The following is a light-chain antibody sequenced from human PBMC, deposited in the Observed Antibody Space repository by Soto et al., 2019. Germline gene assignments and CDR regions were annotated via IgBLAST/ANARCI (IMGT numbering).Light chain of an antibody. CDR2: DAS. CDR3: QQYIHLVT. J-gene: IGKJ2*01. Sequence: IQMTQSPSTLSAPVGDRVTITCQASQTISTLLAWFQHKPGKAPNLLIYDASNLESGVPSRFSGSGSGTEFTLTISRLQSYDSATYFCQQYIHLVTFGQGTKLEIK. V-gene: IGKV1-5*01. CDR1: QTISTL.